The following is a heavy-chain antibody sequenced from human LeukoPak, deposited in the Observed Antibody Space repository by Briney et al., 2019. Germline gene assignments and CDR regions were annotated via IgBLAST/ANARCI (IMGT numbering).Heavy chain of an antibody. CDR1: GGTFSSYA. V-gene: IGHV1-18*01. Sequence: ASVKVSCKASGGTFSSYAISWVRQAPGQGLEWMGWISAYNGNTNYAQKLQGRVTMTTDTSTSTAYMELRSLRSDDTAVYYCARESGYCSSTSCWSLGFDPWGQGTLVTVSS. D-gene: IGHD2-2*03. J-gene: IGHJ5*02. CDR3: ARESGYCSSTSCWSLGFDP. CDR2: ISAYNGNT.